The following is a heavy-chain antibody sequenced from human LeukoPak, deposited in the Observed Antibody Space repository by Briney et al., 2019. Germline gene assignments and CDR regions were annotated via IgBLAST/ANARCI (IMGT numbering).Heavy chain of an antibody. CDR2: INHSGST. V-gene: IGHV4-34*01. CDR3: ARRRIVATIDY. D-gene: IGHD5-12*01. CDR1: GGSFSGYY. J-gene: IGHJ4*02. Sequence: SETLSLTCAVYGGSFSGYYWSWIRQPPGKGLEWIGEINHSGSTNYNPSLKSRVTISADRSKNQFSLKLTSVTAADTAVYYCARRRIVATIDYWGQGTLVTVSS.